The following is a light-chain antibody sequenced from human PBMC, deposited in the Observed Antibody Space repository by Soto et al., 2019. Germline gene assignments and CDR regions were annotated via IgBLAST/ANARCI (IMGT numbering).Light chain of an antibody. V-gene: IGLV1-40*01. J-gene: IGLJ3*02. CDR3: QSYDSSLSGSWV. CDR2: GNS. Sequence: QSVLTQPPSVSGAPGQRVTISCTGSSSNIGAVYDVHWYQQLPGTAPKLLIYGNSNRPSGVPDRFSGSQSGTSASLAITGLQAEDEADYDCQSYDSSLSGSWVFGGGTKVTVL. CDR1: SSNIGAVYD.